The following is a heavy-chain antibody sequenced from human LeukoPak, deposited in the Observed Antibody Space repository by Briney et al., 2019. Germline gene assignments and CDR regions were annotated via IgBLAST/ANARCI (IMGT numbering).Heavy chain of an antibody. D-gene: IGHD5-18*01. J-gene: IGHJ4*02. CDR3: ARRGYSYGLVSYFDY. CDR1: GGTFSSYA. V-gene: IGHV1-69*13. Sequence: SVKVSCKASGGTFSSYAISRVRQAPGQGLEWVGGIIPIFGTANYAQKFQGRVTITADESTSTAYMELSSLRSEDTAVYYCARRGYSYGLVSYFDYWGQGTLVTVSS. CDR2: IIPIFGTA.